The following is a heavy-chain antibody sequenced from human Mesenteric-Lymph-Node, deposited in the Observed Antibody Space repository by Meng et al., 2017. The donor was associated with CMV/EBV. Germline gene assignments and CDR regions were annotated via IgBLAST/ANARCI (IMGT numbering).Heavy chain of an antibody. Sequence: SGPTLVKPTQTLTLTCTFSGFSLSTSGVGVGWVRQPPGKALEWLALIYWSGDKRYSPSLKSRLTIARGSSKNQVVLTMTNMDPVDTATYYCAHEVRWRQLGYWGQGTLVTVSS. CDR2: IYWSGDK. CDR1: GFSLSTSGVG. J-gene: IGHJ4*02. CDR3: AHEVRWRQLGY. V-gene: IGHV2-5*01. D-gene: IGHD5-24*01.